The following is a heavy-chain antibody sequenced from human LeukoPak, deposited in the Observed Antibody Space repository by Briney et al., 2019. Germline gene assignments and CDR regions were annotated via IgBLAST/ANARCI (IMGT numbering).Heavy chain of an antibody. CDR1: GFTFSTYA. CDR2: ISGSGDST. Sequence: GRSLRLSCATSGFTFSTYAVNCVRHAPGKGLEWVSTISGSGDSTYYADSVKGRFTISRDNSKDTLYLQMSSVRVDDTAVYYCARDRGRYYDSRGFYWGYYFDSWGQGILVTVST. D-gene: IGHD3-22*01. V-gene: IGHV3-23*01. J-gene: IGHJ4*02. CDR3: ARDRGRYYDSRGFYWGYYFDS.